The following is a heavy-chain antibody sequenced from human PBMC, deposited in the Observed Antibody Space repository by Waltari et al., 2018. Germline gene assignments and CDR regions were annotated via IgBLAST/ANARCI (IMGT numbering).Heavy chain of an antibody. D-gene: IGHD4-17*01. CDR3: ARGDGDLDYDYYYMDV. V-gene: IGHV4-59*13. CDR2: ISHTGNT. Sequence: VQLQESGPGLVKPSETLSLTCTVTGGSMRNFYWSWIRQPPGKGPEWRGYISHTGNTHYNPSLTGRVIISVDTSKKQVALKVSSLTAADTAVYYCARGDGDLDYDYYYMDVWGKGTTVTVSS. CDR1: GGSMRNFY. J-gene: IGHJ6*03.